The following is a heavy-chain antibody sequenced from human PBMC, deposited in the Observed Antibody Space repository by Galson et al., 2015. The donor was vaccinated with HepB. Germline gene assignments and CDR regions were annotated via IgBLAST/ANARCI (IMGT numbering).Heavy chain of an antibody. V-gene: IGHV4-31*03. CDR3: ARGIGGSGSYYFDY. J-gene: IGHJ4*02. CDR1: GGSMRSGSHY. CDR2: IYFSGTA. D-gene: IGHD3-10*01. Sequence: LTCSVSGGSMRSGSHYWSWIRQHPEKGLEWIGYIYFSGTAHYNPSLKSRFNISIDTSKNHFSLTLASVTAADTAIYYCARGIGGSGSYYFDYWGQGTRVAVSS.